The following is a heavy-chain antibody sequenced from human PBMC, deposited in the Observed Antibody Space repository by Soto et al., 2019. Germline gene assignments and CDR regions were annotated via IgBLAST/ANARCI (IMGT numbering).Heavy chain of an antibody. D-gene: IGHD6-19*01. J-gene: IGHJ5*02. CDR3: ARRHLAVAVSPWFDA. Sequence: QVTLKESGPVLVKPTETLTLRCTVSGLSITDSEMGVSWIRQPPGQPLEWLAHIDSSGEKSYRTFLKSRLASSKDTSKSQIVLTMTNMDPADTATYYCARRHLAVAVSPWFDAWGQGIPVTVSS. CDR1: GLSITDSEMG. V-gene: IGHV2-26*01. CDR2: IDSSGEK.